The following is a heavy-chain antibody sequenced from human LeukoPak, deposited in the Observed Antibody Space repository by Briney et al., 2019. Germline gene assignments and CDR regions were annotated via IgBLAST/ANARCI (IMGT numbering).Heavy chain of an antibody. Sequence: PGGSLRLSCAASGFXFSDYYISWIRQAPGKGQEWLSYISSGSTYTNNPDSVKGRFTISRDNAKNSLYLQVNSLRVEDTAIYYCARGKRGDLRDGSWYFDYWGQGTLVTVSS. V-gene: IGHV3-11*05. CDR1: GFXFSDYY. J-gene: IGHJ4*02. CDR3: ARGKRGDLRDGSWYFDY. D-gene: IGHD5-24*01. CDR2: ISSGSTYT.